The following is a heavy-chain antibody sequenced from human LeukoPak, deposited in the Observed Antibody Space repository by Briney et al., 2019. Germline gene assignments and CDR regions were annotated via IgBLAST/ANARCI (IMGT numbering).Heavy chain of an antibody. Sequence: SETLCLTCTVSGGSISSYYWSWIRQPPGKGLEWIGYIYYSGSTNYNPSLKSRVTISVDTSKNQFSLKLSSVTAADTAVYYCARDGGSSWDQIDYWGQGTLVTVSS. CDR2: IYYSGST. CDR3: ARDGGSSWDQIDY. D-gene: IGHD6-13*01. J-gene: IGHJ4*02. CDR1: GGSISSYY. V-gene: IGHV4-59*01.